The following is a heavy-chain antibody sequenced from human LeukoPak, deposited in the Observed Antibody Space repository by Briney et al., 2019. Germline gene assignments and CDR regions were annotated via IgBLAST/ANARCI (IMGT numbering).Heavy chain of an antibody. V-gene: IGHV3-23*01. D-gene: IGHD4-17*01. CDR3: AKDLDYGDYIDY. CDR2: ISGSGGST. J-gene: IGHJ4*02. Sequence: GGSLRLSCAASGFTFSSYAMSWVRQAPGKGLEWVSAISGSGGSTCYAGSVKGRFTISRDNSKNTLYLQMNSLRAEDTAVYYRAKDLDYGDYIDYWGQGTLVTVSS. CDR1: GFTFSSYA.